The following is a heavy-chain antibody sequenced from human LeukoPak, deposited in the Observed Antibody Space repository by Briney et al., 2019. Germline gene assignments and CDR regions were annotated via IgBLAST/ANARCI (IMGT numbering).Heavy chain of an antibody. Sequence: PGGSLRLSCAASGFTFSSYGMSWVRQAPGKGLEWVSTISGSGGSTDYADSVKGRFTISRDNSKNTLYLQMNSLRAEDTAVYYCAKYLGSGTYYDAFNIWGQGTVVTVSS. J-gene: IGHJ3*02. CDR2: ISGSGGST. D-gene: IGHD1-26*01. CDR1: GFTFSSYG. CDR3: AKYLGSGTYYDAFNI. V-gene: IGHV3-23*01.